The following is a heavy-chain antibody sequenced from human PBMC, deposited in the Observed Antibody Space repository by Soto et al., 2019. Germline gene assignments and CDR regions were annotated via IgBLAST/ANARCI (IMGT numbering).Heavy chain of an antibody. Sequence: QVQLVESGGGVVQPGRSLRLSCAASGFTFSSYGMHWVRQAPGKGLEWVAIIWHDGTNKYYADFVKGRFTVSRDNSKNPLYLQINSLTAEDTAVYYCARDNADGSYYFDYWGQGTLVTVSS. D-gene: IGHD1-26*01. CDR3: ARDNADGSYYFDY. J-gene: IGHJ4*02. V-gene: IGHV3-33*01. CDR1: GFTFSSYG. CDR2: IWHDGTNK.